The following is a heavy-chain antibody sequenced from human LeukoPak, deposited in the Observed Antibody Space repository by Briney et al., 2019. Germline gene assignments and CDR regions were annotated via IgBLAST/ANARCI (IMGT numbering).Heavy chain of an antibody. Sequence: SETLSLTCTASGGSISSYYWSWIRQPPGKGLEWVGDIYYSGSTNYNPSLKSGVTISVDTSKNQFSLKLSSVTAADPAVYYCARVRWDWLPYSYGMDVWGQGTTVTVSS. V-gene: IGHV4-59*01. D-gene: IGHD3/OR15-3a*01. CDR3: ARVRWDWLPYSYGMDV. J-gene: IGHJ6*02. CDR2: IYYSGST. CDR1: GGSISSYY.